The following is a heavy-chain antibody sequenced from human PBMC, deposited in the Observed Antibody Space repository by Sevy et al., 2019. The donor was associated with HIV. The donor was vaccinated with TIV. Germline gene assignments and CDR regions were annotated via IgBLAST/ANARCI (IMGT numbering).Heavy chain of an antibody. CDR1: GFTFSSYG. D-gene: IGHD2-15*01. Sequence: GGSLRLSCAASGFTFSSYGMHWVRQAPGKGLEWVAVIWYDGSNKYYADSVKGRFTTSRDNSKNTLYLQMNSLRAEDTAVYYCARVSGGGSCTGCYYGMDVWGQGTTVTVSS. CDR3: ARVSGGGSCTGCYYGMDV. J-gene: IGHJ6*02. V-gene: IGHV3-33*01. CDR2: IWYDGSNK.